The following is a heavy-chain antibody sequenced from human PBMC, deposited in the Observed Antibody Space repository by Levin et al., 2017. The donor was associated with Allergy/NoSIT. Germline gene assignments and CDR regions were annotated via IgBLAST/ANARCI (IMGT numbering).Heavy chain of an antibody. Sequence: GGSLRLSCAASGFTFSSYTMNWVRQAPGKGLEWVSSISSSSSYIYYADSVKGRFTISRDNAKNSLYLQMNSLRAEDTAVYYCARDERSDSGVDYWGQGTLVTVSS. D-gene: IGHD5-12*01. CDR1: GFTFSSYT. V-gene: IGHV3-21*01. J-gene: IGHJ4*02. CDR2: ISSSSSYI. CDR3: ARDERSDSGVDY.